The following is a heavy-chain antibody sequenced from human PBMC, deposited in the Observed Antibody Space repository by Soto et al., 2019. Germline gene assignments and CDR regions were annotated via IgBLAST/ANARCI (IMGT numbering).Heavy chain of an antibody. CDR1: GGSISSGDYY. D-gene: IGHD6-13*01. CDR3: ARRPAAAGPNGFDY. J-gene: IGHJ4*02. Sequence: SETLSLTCTVSGGSISSGDYYWSWIRQPPGKGLEWIGYIYYSGSTYYNPSLKSRVTISVDTSKNQFSLKLSSVTAADTAVYYCARRPAAAGPNGFDYWGQGTLVTVSS. V-gene: IGHV4-30-4*01. CDR2: IYYSGST.